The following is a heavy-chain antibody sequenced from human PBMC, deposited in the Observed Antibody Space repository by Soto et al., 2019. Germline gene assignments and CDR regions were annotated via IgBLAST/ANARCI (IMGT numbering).Heavy chain of an antibody. CDR3: AREDRGGLDL. V-gene: IGHV3-74*01. Sequence: EVQLVESGGGLVQPGESLRLSCAASGFTFDYYWMHWVRQAPGKGLVWVSRVHSDGTTTTYADSVKGRFTISRDNARKLLSQQMSRLNDEATAIYCWAREDRGGLDLWGHGTVVTVSS. J-gene: IGHJ3*01. CDR2: VHSDGTTT. CDR1: GFTFDYYW. D-gene: IGHD3-10*01.